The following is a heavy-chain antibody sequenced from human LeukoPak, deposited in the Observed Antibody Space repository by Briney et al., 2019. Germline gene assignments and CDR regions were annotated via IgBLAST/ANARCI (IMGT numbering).Heavy chain of an antibody. CDR2: IKSRGDGETT. J-gene: IGHJ4*02. D-gene: IGHD3-10*01. V-gene: IGHV3-15*01. Sequence: PGGSLRLSCAASGFTYTNAWMTWVRQAPGKGLEWVGRIKSRGDGETTDYAAPVKGRFSMSRDDSKATMYLQMYSLEAEDTAVYYCTTDLGLTMIRGVFDSWGQGALVTVSS. CDR1: GFTYTNAW. CDR3: TTDLGLTMIRGVFDS.